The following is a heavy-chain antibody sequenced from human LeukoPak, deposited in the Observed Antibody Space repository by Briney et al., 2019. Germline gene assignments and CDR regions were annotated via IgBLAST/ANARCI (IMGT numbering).Heavy chain of an antibody. Sequence: SETLSLTCAVSGGSISSGGYSWSWIRQPPGKGLEWIGYIYHSGSTYYNPSLKSRVTISVDRSKNQFSLKLNSVTAADTAVYYCARDLVAFDYWGQGALVIVSS. V-gene: IGHV4-30-2*01. D-gene: IGHD2-15*01. CDR1: GGSISSGGYS. J-gene: IGHJ4*02. CDR3: ARDLVAFDY. CDR2: IYHSGST.